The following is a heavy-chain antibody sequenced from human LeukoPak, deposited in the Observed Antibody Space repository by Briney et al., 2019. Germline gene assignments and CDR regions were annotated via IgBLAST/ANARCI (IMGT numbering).Heavy chain of an antibody. CDR1: GGFYSHLF. J-gene: IGHJ6*02. CDR3: ARGFYGEDGPGDYYGLDV. Sequence: PSETLSLTCAVYGGFYSHLFCICVRQSPGKGLEWIGEINNSGGTNYNPSLKSRVSILVDTSKKQFSLRLNSVTAADTAVYYCARGFYGEDGPGDYYGLDVWGQGTPVTVSS. CDR2: INNSGGT. D-gene: IGHD4-17*01. V-gene: IGHV4-34*01.